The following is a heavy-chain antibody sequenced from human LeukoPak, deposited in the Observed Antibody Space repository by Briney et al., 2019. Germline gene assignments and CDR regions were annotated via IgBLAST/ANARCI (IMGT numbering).Heavy chain of an antibody. J-gene: IGHJ5*02. Sequence: SETLSLTCAVSGGSISSGGYSWSWIRQPPGKGLEWIGYIYHSGSTYYNPSLKSRVTISVDRSKNQFSLKLTSVTAADTAVYCCARGITMASNWFDPWGQGTLVTVSS. CDR1: GGSISSGGYS. CDR2: IYHSGST. D-gene: IGHD3-10*01. V-gene: IGHV4-30-2*01. CDR3: ARGITMASNWFDP.